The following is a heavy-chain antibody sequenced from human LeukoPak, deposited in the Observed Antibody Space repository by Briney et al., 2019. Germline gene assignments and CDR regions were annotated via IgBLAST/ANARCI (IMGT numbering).Heavy chain of an antibody. CDR1: GYTFTSYD. CDR3: ARPLHGAFRFHFGMDV. V-gene: IGHV1-8*01. J-gene: IGHJ6*02. Sequence: ASVKVSCKASGYTFTSYDINWVRQAPGQGLEWMGWMNPSSGDTGYAQKFQGRITMTRDSSINTAYMELSSLRSEDTAVYYCARPLHGAFRFHFGMDVWGQGTTVTVSS. CDR2: MNPSSGDT. D-gene: IGHD3-10*01.